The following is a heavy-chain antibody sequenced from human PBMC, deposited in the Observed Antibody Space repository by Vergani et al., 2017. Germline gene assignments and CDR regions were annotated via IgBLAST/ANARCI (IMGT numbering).Heavy chain of an antibody. D-gene: IGHD1-26*01. CDR2: IYYSGRT. Sequence: QVQLQESGPGVVKPSQTLSLTCAVSGGSINPSSSFWGWVRQPAGKGLEWIGRIYYSGRTDYNPSLESRVTISVDTSKNTFSLKLNSVTAADTAIYYCARDSAVGGTFDSWGQGTLVSVSS. CDR1: GGSINPSSSF. J-gene: IGHJ4*02. CDR3: ARDSAVGGTFDS. V-gene: IGHV4-61*02.